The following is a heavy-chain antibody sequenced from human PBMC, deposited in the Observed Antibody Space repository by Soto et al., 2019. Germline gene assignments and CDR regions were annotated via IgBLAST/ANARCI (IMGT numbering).Heavy chain of an antibody. CDR1: GFTFSSYG. V-gene: IGHV3-33*01. CDR2: IWYDGSNK. CDR3: ARDPRKTSVTTSLDY. Sequence: GGSLRLSCAVSGFTFSSYGMPWVRQAPGKGLEWVAVIWYDGSNKYYGDSVKGRFTISRDNSKNTLYLQMNSLRAEDTAVYYCARDPRKTSVTTSLDYWGQGTLVTVSS. D-gene: IGHD4-17*01. J-gene: IGHJ4*02.